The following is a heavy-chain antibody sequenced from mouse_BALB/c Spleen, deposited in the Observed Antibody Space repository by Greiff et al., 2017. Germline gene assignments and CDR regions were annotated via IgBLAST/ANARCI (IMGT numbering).Heavy chain of an antibody. V-gene: IGHV5-6-5*01. J-gene: IGHJ4*01. CDR3: AISTMITTGSFYAMDY. D-gene: IGHD2-4*01. Sequence: EVQVVESGGGLVKPGGSLKLSCAASGFTFSSYAMSWVRQTPEKRLEWVASISSGGSTYYPDSVKGRFTISRDNARNILYLQMSSLRSEDTAMYYCAISTMITTGSFYAMDYWGQGTSVTVSS. CDR2: ISSGGST. CDR1: GFTFSSYA.